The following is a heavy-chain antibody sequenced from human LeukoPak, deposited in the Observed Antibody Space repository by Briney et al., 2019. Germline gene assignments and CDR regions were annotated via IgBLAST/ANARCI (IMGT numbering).Heavy chain of an antibody. CDR3: ARGTGDFDY. J-gene: IGHJ4*02. CDR1: GYTFTGYY. D-gene: IGHD1-1*01. CDR2: INPNSGGT. Sequence: ASVKVSCKASGYTFTGYYMHWVRQAPGQGLEWMGWINPNSGGTNYAQKFQGWVTMTRDTSISTAYMELSSLRSEDTAVYYCARGTGDFDYWGQGTLVTVSS. V-gene: IGHV1-2*04.